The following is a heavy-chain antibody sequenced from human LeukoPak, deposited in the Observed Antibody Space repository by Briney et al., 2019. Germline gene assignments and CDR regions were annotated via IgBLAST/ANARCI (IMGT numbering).Heavy chain of an antibody. CDR2: IYYSGST. J-gene: IGHJ4*02. D-gene: IGHD6-19*01. CDR1: GGSISSYY. CDR3: ARDRQWLALDY. V-gene: IGHV4-59*01. Sequence: SEALSLTCTVSGGSISSYYWSWVRQPPGKGLEWIGYIYYSGSTNYTPSLKSRVTISVHTSKNQFSLKLSSVTAADTAAYYCARDRQWLALDYWGQGTLVTVSS.